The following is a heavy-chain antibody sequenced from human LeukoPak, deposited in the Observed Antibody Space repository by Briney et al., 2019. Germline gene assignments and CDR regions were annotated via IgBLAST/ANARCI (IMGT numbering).Heavy chain of an antibody. CDR3: ARDPLYESGPPVDY. CDR1: GYTFTGYY. V-gene: IGHV1-2*02. D-gene: IGHD2/OR15-2a*01. J-gene: IGHJ4*02. Sequence: ASVKVSCKASGYTFTGYYMHWVRQSPGQRREWMGWINPNIGVTNSATKFQGRVTMTRHTSISTACMEWSRLRSDEPALHYFARDPLYESGPPVDYWGQGTLVTASS. CDR2: INPNIGVT.